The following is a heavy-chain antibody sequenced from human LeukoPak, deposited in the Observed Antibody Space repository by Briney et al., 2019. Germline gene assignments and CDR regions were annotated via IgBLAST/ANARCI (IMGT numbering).Heavy chain of an antibody. J-gene: IGHJ6*03. CDR1: GFTFSSYW. D-gene: IGHD3-10*01. V-gene: IGHV3-7*03. Sequence: GGSLRLSCAASGFTFSSYWMSWVRQAPGKGLEWVANIKQDGSEKYYVDSVKGRFTISRDNARNSLYLQMNSLRAEDTAVYYCARAKNYYGSGSYFHMDVWGKGTTVTVSS. CDR2: IKQDGSEK. CDR3: ARAKNYYGSGSYFHMDV.